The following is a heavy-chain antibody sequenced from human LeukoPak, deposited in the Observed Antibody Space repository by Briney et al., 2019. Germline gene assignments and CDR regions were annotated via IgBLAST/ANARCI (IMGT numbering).Heavy chain of an antibody. V-gene: IGHV1-18*01. J-gene: IGHJ3*02. D-gene: IGHD5-24*01. CDR1: GYTFTSYG. Sequence: ASVKVSCRASGYTFTSYGISWVRQAPGQGLEWMGWISTYNGKTNYAQNLQGRVTMTTDTSTSTAYMELRSLRSDDTAVYYCARIRDGYNDAYDIWGQGTMVTVSS. CDR3: ARIRDGYNDAYDI. CDR2: ISTYNGKT.